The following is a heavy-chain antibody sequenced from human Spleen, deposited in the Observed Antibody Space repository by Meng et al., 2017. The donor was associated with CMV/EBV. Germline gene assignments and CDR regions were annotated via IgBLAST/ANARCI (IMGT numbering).Heavy chain of an antibody. CDR1: GFTFTEYA. Sequence: LSLTCAASGFTFTEYAMHWVRQTPGKGLEWVAGISWNSGNIGYADSVKGRFTISRDNVKKSLYLEMNSLRTEDTALYYCTKDRSFRGFDYWGQGILVTVSS. CDR2: ISWNSGNI. V-gene: IGHV3-9*01. CDR3: TKDRSFRGFDY. J-gene: IGHJ4*02.